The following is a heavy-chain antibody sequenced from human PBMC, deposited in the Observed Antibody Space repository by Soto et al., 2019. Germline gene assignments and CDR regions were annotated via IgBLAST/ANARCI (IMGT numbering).Heavy chain of an antibody. CDR1: GGTFSSYA. D-gene: IGHD4-17*01. CDR3: ASPYGDVFPHYYYGMDV. V-gene: IGHV1-69*01. Sequence: QVQLVQSGAEVKKPGSSVKVSCKASGGTFSSYAISWVRQAPGQGLEWMGGSIPIFGTANYAQKFQGRVTITADESTSTAYMELSSLRSDDTAVYYCASPYGDVFPHYYYGMDVWGQGTTVTVSS. J-gene: IGHJ6*02. CDR2: SIPIFGTA.